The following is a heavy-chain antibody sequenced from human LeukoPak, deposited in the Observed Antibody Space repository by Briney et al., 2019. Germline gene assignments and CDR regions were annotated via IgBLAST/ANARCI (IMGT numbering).Heavy chain of an antibody. J-gene: IGHJ4*02. D-gene: IGHD5-18*01. V-gene: IGHV3-23*01. CDR1: GFTFTNYA. CDR2: TGASGITT. CDR3: AKFVWILTPHYFDY. Sequence: GGSLRLSCAASGFTFTNYAMSWVRQAPGKGLEWVSGTGASGITTHYADSVKGRFTLSRDNSKNTLYLQMNSLRAEDTAVYYCAKFVWILTPHYFDYWGQGTLVTVSS.